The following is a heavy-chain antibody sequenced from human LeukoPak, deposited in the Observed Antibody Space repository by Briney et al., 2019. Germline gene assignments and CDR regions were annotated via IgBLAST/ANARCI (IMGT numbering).Heavy chain of an antibody. V-gene: IGHV4-38-2*02. CDR2: IYHSGST. J-gene: IGHJ3*02. D-gene: IGHD3-22*01. Sequence: YPSETLSLTCTVSGYSISSGYYWGWIRQPPGKGLEWIGSIYHSGSTYYNPSLESRVTISVDTSKSQFSLKLTSVTAADTAVYYCARGNYNTYYYDSSGLGALAIWGQGTMVTVSS. CDR1: GYSISSGYY. CDR3: ARGNYNTYYYDSSGLGALAI.